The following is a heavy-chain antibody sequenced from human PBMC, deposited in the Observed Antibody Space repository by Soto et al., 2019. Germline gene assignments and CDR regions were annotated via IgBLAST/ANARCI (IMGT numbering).Heavy chain of an antibody. D-gene: IGHD4-4*01. J-gene: IGHJ4*02. CDR3: ARGERRDGYSRRAFDY. V-gene: IGHV3-33*01. CDR2: IWYDGSNK. Sequence: PGGSLRLSCAASGFTFSSYGMHWVRQAPGKGLEWVAVIWYDGSNKYYADSVKGRFTISRDNSKNTLYLQMNSLRAEDTAVYYCARGERRDGYSRRAFDYWGQGTLVTVSS. CDR1: GFTFSSYG.